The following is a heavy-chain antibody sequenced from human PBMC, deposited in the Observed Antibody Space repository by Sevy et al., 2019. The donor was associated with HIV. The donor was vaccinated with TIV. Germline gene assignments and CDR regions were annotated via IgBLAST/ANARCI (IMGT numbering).Heavy chain of an antibody. D-gene: IGHD3-3*01. Sequence: ASVKVSCKAFGYTFTSYDINWVRQAPGQGLEWMGWMSPNTGDKGFARKFQGRVTLTRNKSITTAYMELSSRTYGDTAVYYCARGGNGDFWSYEYYYYGMDVWGQGTTVTVSS. V-gene: IGHV1-8*01. CDR1: GYTFTSYD. J-gene: IGHJ6*02. CDR2: MSPNTGDK. CDR3: ARGGNGDFWSYEYYYYGMDV.